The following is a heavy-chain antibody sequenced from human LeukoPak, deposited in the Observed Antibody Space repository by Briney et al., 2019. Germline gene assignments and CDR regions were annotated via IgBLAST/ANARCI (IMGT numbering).Heavy chain of an antibody. J-gene: IGHJ3*02. CDR3: ARGLTIFGVVNDAFDI. V-gene: IGHV3-74*01. CDR1: EFTFSSYW. Sequence: PGGSLRLSCAASEFTFSSYWMHWVRQAPGKGLVWVSRIDSDGISTSYADSVKGRFTISRDNAKNTLYLQMNTLRAEDTAVYYCARGLTIFGVVNDAFDIWGQGTMVTVSS. D-gene: IGHD3-3*01. CDR2: IDSDGIST.